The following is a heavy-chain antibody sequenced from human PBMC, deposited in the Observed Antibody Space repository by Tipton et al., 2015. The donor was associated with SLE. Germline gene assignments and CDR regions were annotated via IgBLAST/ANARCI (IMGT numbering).Heavy chain of an antibody. CDR3: ASLTSVDY. CDR2: IYYSGST. Sequence: LRLSCTVSGGSISSSSYYWGWIRQPPGKGLEWIGSIYYSGSTYYNPSLKSRVTISVDTSKNQFSLKLSSVTAADTAVYYCASLTSVDYWGQGTLVTVSS. CDR1: GGSISSSSYY. J-gene: IGHJ4*02. V-gene: IGHV4-39*07.